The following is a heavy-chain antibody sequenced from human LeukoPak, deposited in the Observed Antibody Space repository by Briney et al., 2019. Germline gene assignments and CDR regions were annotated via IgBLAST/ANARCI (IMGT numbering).Heavy chain of an antibody. CDR1: GGSISNNY. Sequence: SETLSLTCTVFGGSISNNYWSWIRQPPGKGLEWIGYISYSGSTNYNPSLKSRATISADTSNNQFSLRLSSATAADTAVYYCARELSSGWLDYWGQGILVTVSS. CDR2: ISYSGST. V-gene: IGHV4-59*01. J-gene: IGHJ4*02. D-gene: IGHD6-19*01. CDR3: ARELSSGWLDY.